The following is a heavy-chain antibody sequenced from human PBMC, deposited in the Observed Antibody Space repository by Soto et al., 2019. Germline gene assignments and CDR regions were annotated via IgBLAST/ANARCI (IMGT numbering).Heavy chain of an antibody. V-gene: IGHV3-11*01. CDR1: GFTLSDYY. D-gene: IGHD1-26*01. Sequence: PGGSLRLSCAASGFTLSDYYMSWIRQAPGKGMERASCISSSGSTIYYADSVKGRFTMSRDNAKNSLYLQMNSLRAADTAVYACARDPGSYSDYWGQGTLVAVSS. CDR2: ISSSGSTI. CDR3: ARDPGSYSDY. J-gene: IGHJ4*01.